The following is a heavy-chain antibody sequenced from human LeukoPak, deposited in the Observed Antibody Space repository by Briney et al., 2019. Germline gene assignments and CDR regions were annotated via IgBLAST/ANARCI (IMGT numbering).Heavy chain of an antibody. Sequence: SETLSLTCAVYGGSFSGYYWSWIRQPPRKGLEWIGEINHSGSTNYNPSLKSRVTISVDTSKNQLSLKLSSVTAADTAVYYCARGRRVLRYFDWLPSTLFDYWGQGTLVTVSS. V-gene: IGHV4-34*01. J-gene: IGHJ4*02. CDR3: ARGRRVLRYFDWLPSTLFDY. CDR2: INHSGST. CDR1: GGSFSGYY. D-gene: IGHD3-9*01.